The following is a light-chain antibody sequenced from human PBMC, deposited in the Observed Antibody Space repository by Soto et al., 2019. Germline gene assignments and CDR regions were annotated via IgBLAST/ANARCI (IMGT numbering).Light chain of an antibody. CDR1: QSVSSSY. CDR2: GAS. CDR3: QQYDSSPLT. Sequence: EIVLTQSPGTLSLSPGERATLSCRASQSVSSSYLARYQQKPGQAPRLLIYGASSRATGIPDRFSGSGSGTDFTLTISRLEPEDFAVYYCQQYDSSPLTFRGGTKVEIK. V-gene: IGKV3-20*01. J-gene: IGKJ4*01.